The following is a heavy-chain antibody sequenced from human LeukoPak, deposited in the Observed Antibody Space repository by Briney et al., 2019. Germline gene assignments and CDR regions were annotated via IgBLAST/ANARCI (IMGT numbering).Heavy chain of an antibody. J-gene: IGHJ4*02. CDR1: GFTFSSYA. CDR3: ARHSYGTLDY. D-gene: IGHD5-18*01. CDR2: ISGSGGST. V-gene: IGHV3-23*01. Sequence: GGSLRLSCAASGFTFSSYAMSWVRQAPGKGLEWVSAISGSGGSTYYADSVKDRFTISRDNSKNTLYLQMNSLRAEDTAVYYCARHSYGTLDYWGQGTLVTVSS.